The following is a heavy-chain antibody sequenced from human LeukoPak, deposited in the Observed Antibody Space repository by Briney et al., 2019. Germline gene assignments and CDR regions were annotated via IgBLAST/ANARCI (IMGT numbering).Heavy chain of an antibody. CDR1: GGSISSYY. CDR3: ARTLSSGHPNYFYYMDV. Sequence: SETLSLTCTVSGGSISSYYWSWIRQPPGKGLEWIGYIYYSGSTKYNPSLKSRVTISVDTSKNQFSLKLSSVTAADTAVYYCARTLSSGHPNYFYYMDVWGKGTTVTVSS. D-gene: IGHD3-22*01. CDR2: IYYSGST. J-gene: IGHJ6*03. V-gene: IGHV4-59*01.